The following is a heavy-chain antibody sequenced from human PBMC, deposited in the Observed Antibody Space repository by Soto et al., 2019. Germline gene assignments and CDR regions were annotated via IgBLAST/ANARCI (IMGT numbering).Heavy chain of an antibody. CDR3: ARDRMATIRPYYYYGMDV. CDR2: IYYSGST. V-gene: IGHV4-59*01. Sequence: SETLSLTCTVSGGSISSYYWSWIRQPPGKGLEWIGYIYYSGSTNYNPSLKSRVTISVDTSKDQFSLKLSSVTAADTAVYYCARDRMATIRPYYYYGMDVWGQGTTVTVSS. D-gene: IGHD5-12*01. CDR1: GGSISSYY. J-gene: IGHJ6*02.